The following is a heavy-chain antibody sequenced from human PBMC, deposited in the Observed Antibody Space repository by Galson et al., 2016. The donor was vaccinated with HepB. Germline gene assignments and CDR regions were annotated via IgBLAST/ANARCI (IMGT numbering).Heavy chain of an antibody. CDR2: LSYSGSA. D-gene: IGHD3-3*01. J-gene: IGHJ4*02. CDR1: GSISASSYS. Sequence: GSISASSYSWAWIRQPPGKGLEWIGSLSYSGSAFYNPSLKTRVTVSVDTSKNQFSMKLTSVTAADTAVSYCARHHYGCWSGSTPSDYFDYWGQGTLVTVSS. V-gene: IGHV4-39*01. CDR3: ARHHYGCWSGSTPSDYFDY.